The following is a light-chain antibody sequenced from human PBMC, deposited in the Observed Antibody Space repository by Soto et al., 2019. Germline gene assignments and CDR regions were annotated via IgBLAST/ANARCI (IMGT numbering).Light chain of an antibody. CDR1: SSDVGGYNY. J-gene: IGLJ2*01. Sequence: QSALTQPASVSGSPGQSITISCTGTSSDVGGYNYVSWYQQHPGKAPKLMIYDVSNRPSGVSTRFSGSKSGSTASLAISGLQDEDEADCYCSSYASSSTLVVFVGGTKLTVL. V-gene: IGLV2-14*01. CDR2: DVS. CDR3: SSYASSSTLVV.